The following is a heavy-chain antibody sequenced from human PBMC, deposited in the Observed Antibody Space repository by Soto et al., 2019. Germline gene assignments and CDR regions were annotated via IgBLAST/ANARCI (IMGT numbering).Heavy chain of an antibody. D-gene: IGHD6-19*01. CDR1: GFTFSDFG. CDR2: ISKDGLDR. CDR3: ASPREGQWLVFDH. V-gene: IGHV3-30*19. J-gene: IGHJ4*02. Sequence: GSLRLSCVVSGFTFSDFGMHWVRQSPGEGLAWVASISKDGLDRYYSESVKGRFTISRDDSKNTVFLQMNSLKVEDTAAYFCASPREGQWLVFDHWGQRTLVTVSS.